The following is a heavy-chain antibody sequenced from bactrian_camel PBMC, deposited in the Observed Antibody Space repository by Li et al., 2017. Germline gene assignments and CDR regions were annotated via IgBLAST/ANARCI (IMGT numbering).Heavy chain of an antibody. D-gene: IGHD2*01. Sequence: QLVESGGGSVQAGGSLKLSCAASGYIFFSSCGMAWYRQAPGKERELVSANHRDGTTTYADSVKGRFTISKDNAKITLYLQMNSLKSEDTAMYYCAASKVARGSHFSLGRAPALRRGEYNFWGQGTQVTVS. CDR1: GYIFFSSCG. V-gene: IGHV3S53*01. J-gene: IGHJ4*01. CDR2: NHRDGTT. CDR3: AASKVARGSHFSLGRAPALRRGEYNF.